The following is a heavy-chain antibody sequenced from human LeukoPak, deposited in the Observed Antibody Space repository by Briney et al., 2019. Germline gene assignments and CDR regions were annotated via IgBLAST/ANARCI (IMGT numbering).Heavy chain of an antibody. J-gene: IGHJ4*02. CDR1: GFTFSSYA. CDR3: PNPEYSRSWYYFHY. CDR2: ISGSGGST. Sequence: PGGSLRLSCAASGFTFSSYAMSWLRQAPGKGLEWVSAISGSGGSTYYADSVKGRFTISRDNSKNTLYLQMNSLRAEDTVVYYCPNPEYSRSWYYFHYWGQGTLVTVSS. D-gene: IGHD6-13*01. V-gene: IGHV3-23*01.